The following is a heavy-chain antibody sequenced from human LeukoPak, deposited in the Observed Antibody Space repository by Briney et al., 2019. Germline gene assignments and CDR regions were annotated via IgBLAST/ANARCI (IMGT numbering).Heavy chain of an antibody. CDR3: ARDLRTAAGTRGAYYYYGMDV. CDR1: GGSISSYY. CDR2: IYTSGST. J-gene: IGHJ6*02. Sequence: SETLSLTCTVSGGSISSYYWSWIRQPAGKGLEWIGRIYTSGSTNYNPSPRGRVTMSVGTSKNQFSLKLRSVTAADTAVYYCARDLRTAAGTRGAYYYYGMDVWGQGTTVTVSS. D-gene: IGHD6-13*01. V-gene: IGHV4-4*07.